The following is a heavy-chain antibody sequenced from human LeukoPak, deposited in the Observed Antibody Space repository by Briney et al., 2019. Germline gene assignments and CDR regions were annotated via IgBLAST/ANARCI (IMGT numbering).Heavy chain of an antibody. CDR3: AKSAGVATIYFDS. Sequence: PGGSLRLSCTASGFDFRSYAMAWVRQAPGKGLEGVAAIGSDGDRVHEDSVKGRFTISRDNCKSTLYLQMDNLRAEDTAVYFCAKSAGVATIYFDSWGQGALVTVSS. D-gene: IGHD5-12*01. CDR1: GFDFRSYA. J-gene: IGHJ4*02. CDR2: IGSDGDR. V-gene: IGHV3-23*01.